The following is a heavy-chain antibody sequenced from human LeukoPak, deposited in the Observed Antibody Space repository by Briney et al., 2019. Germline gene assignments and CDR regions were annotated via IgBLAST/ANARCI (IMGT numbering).Heavy chain of an antibody. CDR2: TYHSGTT. CDR1: SGSISSYDYY. D-gene: IGHD1-26*01. CDR3: ARYSGNYRFFDY. Sequence: SETLSLTCTVSSGSISSYDYYWTWIRQHPGKGLEWIGCTYHSGTTYYNPSLKSRVTISVDTSENQFSLKLTSVTAADSAMYYCARYSGNYRFFDYWGQGTLVTVSS. V-gene: IGHV4-31*03. J-gene: IGHJ4*02.